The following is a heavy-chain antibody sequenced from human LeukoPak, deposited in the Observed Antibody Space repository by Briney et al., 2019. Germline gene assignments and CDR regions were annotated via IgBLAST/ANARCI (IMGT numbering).Heavy chain of an antibody. CDR3: ARCMVLSQGWCNGFDP. CDR1: GFDLTTYA. Sequence: PGGALRLSCAASGFDLTTYAMTWVRQAPAKGLEWVSSIRIGGDGTYYADSVKGRFTISRDNSENTLHLQMNNLRVEDTARYFCARCMVLSQGWCNGFDPWGQGTLVTVSS. CDR2: IRIGGDGT. V-gene: IGHV3-23*01. D-gene: IGHD6-13*01. J-gene: IGHJ5*02.